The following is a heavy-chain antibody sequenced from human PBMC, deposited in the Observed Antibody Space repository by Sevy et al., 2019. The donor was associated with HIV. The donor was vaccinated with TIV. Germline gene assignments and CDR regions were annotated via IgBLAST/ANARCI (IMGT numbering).Heavy chain of an antibody. V-gene: IGHV3-49*03. CDR1: GFTFGDYA. Sequence: GGSLRLSCTASGFTFGDYAMSWFRQAPGKGLEWVGFIRSKAYGGTTEYAASVKGRFTISRDDSKSIAYLQMNSLKTEDTAVYYCTRDSTSDSGSYYYGTPDYWGQGTLVTVSS. J-gene: IGHJ4*02. CDR2: IRSKAYGGTT. CDR3: TRDSTSDSGSYYYGTPDY. D-gene: IGHD1-26*01.